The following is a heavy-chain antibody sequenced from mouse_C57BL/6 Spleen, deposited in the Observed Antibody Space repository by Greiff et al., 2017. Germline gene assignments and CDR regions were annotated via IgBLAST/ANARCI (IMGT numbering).Heavy chain of an antibody. V-gene: IGHV1-18*01. J-gene: IGHJ4*01. CDR2: INPNNGGT. D-gene: IGHD3-2*02. CDR1: GYTFTDYN. CDR3: ARGPTAQGLDY. Sequence: VQLKQSGPELVKPGASVKIPCKASGYTFTDYNMDWVKQSHGKSLEWIGDINPNNGGTIYNQKFKGKATVTVDKSSSTAYMELRSLTSEDTAVYYCARGPTAQGLDYWGQGTSVTVSS.